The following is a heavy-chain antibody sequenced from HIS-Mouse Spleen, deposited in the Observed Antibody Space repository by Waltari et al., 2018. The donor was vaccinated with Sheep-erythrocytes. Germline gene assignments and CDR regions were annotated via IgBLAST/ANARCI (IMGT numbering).Heavy chain of an antibody. CDR2: INRIGGGT. J-gene: IGHJ4*02. D-gene: IGHD6-6*01. CDR1: GYTFTSYY. V-gene: IGHV1-46*03. CDR3: ARGTTPRAARGGLDY. Sequence: QVQLVQSGAEVKKPGASVKVSCKASGYTFTSYYMHWVRQALGQGLEGMGIINRIGGGTSYAQKFPGRVPMTRDTSTSTVYMELSSLRSEDTAVYYCARGTTPRAARGGLDYWGQGTLVTVSS.